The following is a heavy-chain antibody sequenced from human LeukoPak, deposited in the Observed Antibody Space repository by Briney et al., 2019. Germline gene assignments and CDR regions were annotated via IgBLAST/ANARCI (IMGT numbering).Heavy chain of an antibody. Sequence: ASVKASCKASGYTFTSYGISWVRQAPGQGLEWMGWISAYNGSTNYAQKLQGRVTMTTDTSTSTAYMELRSLRSDDTAVYYCARDSIVVVPAALLYWGQGTLVTVSS. J-gene: IGHJ4*02. CDR3: ARDSIVVVPAALLY. V-gene: IGHV1-18*01. CDR1: GYTFTSYG. CDR2: ISAYNGST. D-gene: IGHD2-2*01.